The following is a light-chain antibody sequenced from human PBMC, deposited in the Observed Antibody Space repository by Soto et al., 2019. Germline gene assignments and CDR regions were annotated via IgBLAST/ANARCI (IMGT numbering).Light chain of an antibody. V-gene: IGKV1-5*01. Sequence: DIQMTQSPSTLSASVGDRVTITCRASQSVNKWLAWFQQKPGKVPKLLIFDASTLQSGVPSRFSGSGSGTDFTLTISSLQPEDFATYYCQQTESYPSTFGGGTKVDIK. J-gene: IGKJ4*01. CDR1: QSVNKW. CDR3: QQTESYPST. CDR2: DAS.